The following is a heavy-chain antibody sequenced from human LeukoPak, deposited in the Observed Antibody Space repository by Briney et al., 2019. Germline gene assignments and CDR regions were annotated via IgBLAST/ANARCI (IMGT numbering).Heavy chain of an antibody. CDR1: GFTFSSYA. D-gene: IGHD2-15*01. J-gene: IGHJ4*02. CDR3: ARGIAYYFDY. V-gene: IGHV3-30*04. CDR2: ISYDGSNK. Sequence: GGSLRLSCTASGFTFSSYAMHWVRQAPGKGLEWVAVISYDGSNKYYADSVKGRFTISRDNPKNTLYLQMNSLRAEDTAVYYCARGIAYYFDYWGQGTLVTVSS.